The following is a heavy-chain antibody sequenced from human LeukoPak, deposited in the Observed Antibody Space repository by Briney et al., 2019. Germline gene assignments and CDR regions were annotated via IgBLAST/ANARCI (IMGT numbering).Heavy chain of an antibody. D-gene: IGHD6-13*01. CDR3: ARRGLWGIAAAGTNWFDP. V-gene: IGHV5-51*01. Sequence: GESLKISCKGSGYSFTNYWIGWVRQMPGKGLEWMGIIYPGDSDTRYSPSFQGQVTISADKSISTAYLQWSSLKASDTAMYYCARRGLWGIAAAGTNWFDPWGQGTLVTVSS. CDR2: IYPGDSDT. CDR1: GYSFTNYW. J-gene: IGHJ5*02.